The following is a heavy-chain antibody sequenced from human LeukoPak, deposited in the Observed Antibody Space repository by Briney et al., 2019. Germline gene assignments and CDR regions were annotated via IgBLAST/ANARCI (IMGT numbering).Heavy chain of an antibody. CDR3: AKGGGHHDY. V-gene: IGHV4-39*07. CDR1: GGSISSSRHY. Sequence: SETLSLTCTVSGGSISSSRHYWGWIRQPPGKGLEWIGNILYSGSTNYNPSLKSRVTISVDTSKNQFSLKLSSVTAADTAVYYCAKGGGHHDYWGQGTLVTVSS. CDR2: ILYSGST. D-gene: IGHD3-16*01. J-gene: IGHJ4*02.